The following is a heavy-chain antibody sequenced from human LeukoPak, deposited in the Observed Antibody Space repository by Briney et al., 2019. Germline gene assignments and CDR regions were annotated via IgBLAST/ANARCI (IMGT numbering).Heavy chain of an antibody. V-gene: IGHV3-21*01. CDR2: ISSSSSYI. CDR3: ASLYSSGWYPVGY. Sequence: GGSLRLSCAASGFTFSSYSMNWVRQAPGKGLEWVSSISSSSSYIYYADSVKGRFTISRDNAKNSLYLQMNSRRAEDTAVYYCASLYSSGWYPVGYWGQGTLVTVSS. J-gene: IGHJ4*02. D-gene: IGHD6-19*01. CDR1: GFTFSSYS.